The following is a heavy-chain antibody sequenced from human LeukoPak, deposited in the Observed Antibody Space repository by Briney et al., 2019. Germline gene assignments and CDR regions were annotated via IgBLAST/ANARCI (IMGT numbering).Heavy chain of an antibody. V-gene: IGHV7-4-1*02. Sequence: ASVNVSCKASGFTFTSYDINWVRQAPGQGLEWMGWINTNTGNPTFAQGFTGRFVFSLDTSVSTAYLQINSLRAEDTAVYYCARLYDILTGPIDYWGQGTLVTVSS. CDR1: GFTFTSYD. CDR2: INTNTGNP. J-gene: IGHJ4*02. D-gene: IGHD3-9*01. CDR3: ARLYDILTGPIDY.